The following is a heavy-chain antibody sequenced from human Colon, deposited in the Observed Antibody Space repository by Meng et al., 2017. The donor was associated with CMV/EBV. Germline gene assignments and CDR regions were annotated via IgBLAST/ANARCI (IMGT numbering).Heavy chain of an antibody. Sequence: GESLKISCPASGFTFSSYGMHWVRQAPGKGLEWVAFIRYDGSNKYYADSVKGRFTISRDNSKNTLYLQMNSLRAEDTAVYYCAKDLVGTTGEDYWGQGTLVTVSS. CDR3: AKDLVGTTGEDY. V-gene: IGHV3-30*02. CDR1: GFTFSSYG. J-gene: IGHJ4*02. CDR2: IRYDGSNK. D-gene: IGHD4-17*01.